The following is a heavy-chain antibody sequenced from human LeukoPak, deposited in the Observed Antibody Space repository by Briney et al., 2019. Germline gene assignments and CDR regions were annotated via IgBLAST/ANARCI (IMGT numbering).Heavy chain of an antibody. CDR3: ASELLWFGSS. CDR2: IYHSGST. CDR1: GYSISSGYY. Sequence: SSETLSLTCTVSGYSISSGYYWGWIRQPPGKGLEWIGSIYHSGSTYYNPSLKSRVTISVDTSKNQFSLKLSSVTAADTAVYYCASELLWFGSSWGQGTLVTVSS. J-gene: IGHJ5*02. V-gene: IGHV4-38-2*02. D-gene: IGHD3-10*01.